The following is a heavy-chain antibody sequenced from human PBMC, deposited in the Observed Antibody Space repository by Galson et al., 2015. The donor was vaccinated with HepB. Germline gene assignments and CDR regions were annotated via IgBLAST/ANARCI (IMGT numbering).Heavy chain of an antibody. CDR3: ARDLIGYIDF. CDR1: GYIFTNYH. D-gene: IGHD2-15*01. J-gene: IGHJ4*02. Sequence: SVKVSCKASGYIFTNYHMHWVRQAPGQGLEWMGIINPSGGSRTYAQKFQGRVTMTRDTSTSTVYMYLSSLRSEGTAVYYCARDLIGYIDFWGQGTPVTVSS. V-gene: IGHV1-46*01. CDR2: INPSGGSR.